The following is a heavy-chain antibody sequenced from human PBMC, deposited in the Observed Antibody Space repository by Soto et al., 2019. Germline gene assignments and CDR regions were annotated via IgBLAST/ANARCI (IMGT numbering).Heavy chain of an antibody. V-gene: IGHV3-21*01. CDR3: GRKGYGDYGGMDV. CDR1: GFTFSSYS. J-gene: IGHJ6*02. CDR2: IRSDSSYI. Sequence: GGSLRLSCAASGFTFSSYSMNWVRQAPGQGLEWVSSIRSDSSYIYYADSVKGRFTVSRDNAKNSLYLQMNSLRAEDTAVYYCGRKGYGDYGGMDVWGQGTTVTVSS. D-gene: IGHD4-17*01.